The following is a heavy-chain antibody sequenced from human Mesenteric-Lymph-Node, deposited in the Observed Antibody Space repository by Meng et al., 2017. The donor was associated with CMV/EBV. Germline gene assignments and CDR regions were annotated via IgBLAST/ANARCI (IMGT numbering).Heavy chain of an antibody. D-gene: IGHD2-15*01. CDR2: ISSSSSYI. CDR1: GFTFSSYS. Sequence: GGSLRLSCAASGFTFSSYSMNWVRQAPGKGLEWVSSISSSSSYIYYADSVKGRFTISRDNAKNSLYLQMNSLRAEDTAVYYCARGGVVVVAATPFYWGQGTLVTVSS. CDR3: ARGGVVVVAATPFY. J-gene: IGHJ4*02. V-gene: IGHV3-21*01.